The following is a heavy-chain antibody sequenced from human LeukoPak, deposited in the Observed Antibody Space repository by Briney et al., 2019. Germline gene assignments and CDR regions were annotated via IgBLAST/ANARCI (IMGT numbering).Heavy chain of an antibody. J-gene: IGHJ3*01. D-gene: IGHD1-26*01. V-gene: IGHV3-53*01. Sequence: GGSLRLSCAASGFTFSDHYMDWVRQAPGKGLEWVSVIYTDGSTTYGDSVKGRFTMSRDNSKNTLYLQMNSLRAEDTAVYYCARSGAPDPYWGQGTMVTVSS. CDR1: GFTFSDHY. CDR2: IYTDGST. CDR3: ARSGAPDPY.